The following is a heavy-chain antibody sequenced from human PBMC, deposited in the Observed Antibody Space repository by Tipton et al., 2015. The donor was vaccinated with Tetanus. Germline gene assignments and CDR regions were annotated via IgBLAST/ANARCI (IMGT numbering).Heavy chain of an antibody. CDR3: ARVACSSTSCYSHYFDY. CDR1: GGSLRSDDYQ. J-gene: IGHJ4*02. D-gene: IGHD2-2*01. V-gene: IGHV4-30-2*01. CDR2: VFRSGSA. Sequence: TLSLTCSVSGGSLRSDDYQWNWIRQPPGKGLEWIGYVFRSGSADYNPSLKSRVNISWDRSENQISLMLTSVTAADTAVYYCARVACSSTSCYSHYFDYWGPGSLVTVSS.